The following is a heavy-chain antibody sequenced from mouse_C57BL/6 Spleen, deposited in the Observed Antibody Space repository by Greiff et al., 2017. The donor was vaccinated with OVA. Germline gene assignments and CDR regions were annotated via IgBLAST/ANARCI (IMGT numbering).Heavy chain of an antibody. CDR3: AINYYGSSYDWYFDV. CDR1: GFTFSDYG. D-gene: IGHD1-1*01. J-gene: IGHJ1*03. CDR2: ISSGSSTI. V-gene: IGHV5-17*01. Sequence: EVQLVESGGGLVKPGGSLELSCAASGFTFSDYGMHWVRQAPEKGLEWVAYISSGSSTIYYADTVKGRFTISRDNAKNTLFLQMTSLRSEDTAMYYCAINYYGSSYDWYFDVWGTGTTVTVSS.